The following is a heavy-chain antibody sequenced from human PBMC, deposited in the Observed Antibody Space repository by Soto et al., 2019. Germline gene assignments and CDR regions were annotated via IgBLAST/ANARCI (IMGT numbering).Heavy chain of an antibody. D-gene: IGHD1-26*01. CDR2: IYRDDDK. J-gene: IGHJ4*02. CDR3: AHTVARGAYWETFDY. CDR1: GFSLTTNGVG. V-gene: IGHV2-5*02. Sequence: QITLKESGPTLVKPTQTLTLTCTVSGFSLTTNGVGVGWFRQPTGKALEWLALIYRDDDKRYRPSLQSRVTVTRDNTKNQVVLTMTNMDPVDTATYYCAHTVARGAYWETFDYWGQGALVTVSS.